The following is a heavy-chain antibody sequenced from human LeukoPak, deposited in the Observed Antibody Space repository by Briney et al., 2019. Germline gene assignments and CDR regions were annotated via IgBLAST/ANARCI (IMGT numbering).Heavy chain of an antibody. Sequence: SLRLSCAASGFTFYDYAMHWVRQAPGRGLVWVSGISWNSGSIGYADSVKGRFTISRDNAKNSLYLQMNSLRAEDTALYYCAKDAASAAATNWFDPWGQGTLVTVSS. CDR3: AKDAASAAATNWFDP. CDR1: GFTFYDYA. V-gene: IGHV3-9*01. D-gene: IGHD6-13*01. CDR2: ISWNSGSI. J-gene: IGHJ5*02.